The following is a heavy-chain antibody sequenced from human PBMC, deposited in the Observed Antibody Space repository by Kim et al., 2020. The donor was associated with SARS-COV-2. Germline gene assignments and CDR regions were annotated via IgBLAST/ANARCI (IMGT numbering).Heavy chain of an antibody. CDR3: ARGLQFGLDL. V-gene: IGHV3-48*02. CDR1: GFTFNIYS. CDR2: ITNTGGTI. Sequence: GGSLRLSCAASGFTFNIYSMDWARQAPGKGLEWMSYITNTGGTIYYADSVKGRFIISRDNAKNSLYLQMNSLRDEDTAVYYCARGLQFGLDLWGQGTMVTGSS. J-gene: IGHJ6*02.